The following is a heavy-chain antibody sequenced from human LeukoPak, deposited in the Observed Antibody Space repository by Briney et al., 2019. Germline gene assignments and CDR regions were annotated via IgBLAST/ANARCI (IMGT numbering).Heavy chain of an antibody. D-gene: IGHD3-10*01. V-gene: IGHV3-30*18. J-gene: IGHJ4*02. Sequence: GGSLRLSCAASGFTFSSYGMHWVRQAPGKGLEWVAVVSYDGSNKYYADSVKGRFTISRDNSKNTLYLQMNSLRAEDTAVYYCAKDLGIGALGYWGQGTLVTVSS. CDR2: VSYDGSNK. CDR1: GFTFSSYG. CDR3: AKDLGIGALGY.